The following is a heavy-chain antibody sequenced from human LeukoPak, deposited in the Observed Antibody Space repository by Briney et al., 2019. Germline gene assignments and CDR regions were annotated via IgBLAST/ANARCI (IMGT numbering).Heavy chain of an antibody. CDR3: ACLWFGEFP. CDR1: GGSLSGYY. Sequence: SETLSLTCAVYGGSLSGYYWSWIRQPPGKGLEWIGEINHSGSTNYNPSLKSRVTISVDTSKNQFSLKLSSVTAADTAVYYCACLWFGEFPWGQGTLVTVSS. D-gene: IGHD3-10*01. J-gene: IGHJ5*02. V-gene: IGHV4-34*01. CDR2: INHSGST.